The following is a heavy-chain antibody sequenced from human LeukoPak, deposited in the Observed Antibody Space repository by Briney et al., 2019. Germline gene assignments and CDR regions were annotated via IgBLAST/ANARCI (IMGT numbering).Heavy chain of an antibody. Sequence: SETLSLTCTVSRGSIKSGRNYWSWIRQHPGKGLEWIGEINHSGSTNYNPSPKSRVTISVDTSKNQFSLKLSSVTAADTAVYYCARRFRWYGSDHFDYWGQGTLVTVSS. D-gene: IGHD3-10*01. CDR1: RGSIKSGRNY. V-gene: IGHV4-39*07. J-gene: IGHJ4*02. CDR3: ARRFRWYGSDHFDY. CDR2: INHSGST.